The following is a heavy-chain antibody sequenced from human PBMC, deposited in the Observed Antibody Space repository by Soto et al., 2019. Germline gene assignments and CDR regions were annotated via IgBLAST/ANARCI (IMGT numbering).Heavy chain of an antibody. Sequence: SETLSLTCAVYGGAFSGYYCTWIRQPPGTGLEWIGEINHSGSTNYNPSLKRRVTISVDTSKNQVSLTLTSVTAADPALYYCARDNITGLFDYWRPGTLVPISS. CDR3: ARDNITGLFDY. CDR2: INHSGST. CDR1: GGAFSGYY. J-gene: IGHJ4*02. V-gene: IGHV4-34*01. D-gene: IGHD2-8*02.